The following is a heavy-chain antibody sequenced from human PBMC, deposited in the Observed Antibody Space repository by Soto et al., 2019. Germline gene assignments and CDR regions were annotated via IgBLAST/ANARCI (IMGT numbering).Heavy chain of an antibody. Sequence: QVQLQESGPGLVKPSQTLSLTCPVSGASMSDYYGSWIRQSPGKGLEHIGYLHYSGSDNYNPSLKSRVTLSMDRSKNQFSLRLSSVTAADTAIYYCARSGHSFAGAVWGQGILVTVSS. CDR1: GASMSDYY. CDR3: ARSGHSFAGAV. J-gene: IGHJ4*02. CDR2: LHYSGSD. V-gene: IGHV4-59*01. D-gene: IGHD3-16*01.